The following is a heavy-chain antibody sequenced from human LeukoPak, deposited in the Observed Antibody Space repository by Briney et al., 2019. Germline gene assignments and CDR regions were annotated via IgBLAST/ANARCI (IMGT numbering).Heavy chain of an antibody. V-gene: IGHV3-21*01. CDR2: ISSSSSYI. D-gene: IGHD2-8*02. Sequence: GGSLRLSCAASGFTFSSYSMNWVRQAPGKGLEWVSSISSSSSYIYYADSVKGRFTISRDNAKNSLYLQMNSLRAEDTAVYYCARDAGGVGFDPWGQGTLVTVSS. CDR1: GFTFSSYS. CDR3: ARDAGGVGFDP. J-gene: IGHJ5*02.